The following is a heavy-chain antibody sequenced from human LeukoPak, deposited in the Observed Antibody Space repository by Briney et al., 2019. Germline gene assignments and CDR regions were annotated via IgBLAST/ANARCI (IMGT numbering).Heavy chain of an antibody. CDR2: ISSGGSS. CDR1: GFTFINFA. CDR3: AKESTMTDYYFDY. Sequence: PGGSLRLSCAASGFTFINFAMTWVRQAPGKGLEWVSGISSGGSSYYADSVKGRFTISRDNSKNTLYLQMNSLRVEDTAVYYCAKESTMTDYYFDYWGQGTLVTVSS. V-gene: IGHV3-23*01. D-gene: IGHD4-17*01. J-gene: IGHJ4*02.